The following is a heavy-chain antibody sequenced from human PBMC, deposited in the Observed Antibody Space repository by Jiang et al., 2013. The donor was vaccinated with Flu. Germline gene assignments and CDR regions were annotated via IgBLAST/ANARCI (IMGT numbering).Heavy chain of an antibody. CDR2: IYYSGST. CDR3: ARASPYVWGSYPPXT. V-gene: IGHV4-59*08. CDR1: GGSISSYY. D-gene: IGHD3-16*01. J-gene: IGHJ5*02. Sequence: GSGLVKPSETLSLTCTVSGGSISSYYWSWIRQPPGKGLEWIGYIYYSGSTNYNPSLKSRVTISVDTSKNQFSLKLSSVTAADTAVYYCARASPYVWGSYPPXTWGQGTLVTVSS.